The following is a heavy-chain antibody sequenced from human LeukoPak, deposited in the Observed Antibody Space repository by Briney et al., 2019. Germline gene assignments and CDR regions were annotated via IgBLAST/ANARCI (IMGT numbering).Heavy chain of an antibody. Sequence: GGSLRLSCAASGSTLSSYGMSWVRQAPAKGLEWVSTLRARGDSTYYVDSVKGRFTISRDNSKNTLYLQMDSLRAEDTAVYFCAKRDCSDNNCYFVNWGQGALVTVSS. CDR1: GSTLSSYG. J-gene: IGHJ4*02. D-gene: IGHD1-20*01. CDR2: LRARGDST. CDR3: AKRDCSDNNCYFVN. V-gene: IGHV3-23*01.